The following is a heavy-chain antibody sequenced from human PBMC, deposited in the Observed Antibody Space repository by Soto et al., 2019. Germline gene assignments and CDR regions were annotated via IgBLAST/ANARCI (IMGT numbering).Heavy chain of an antibody. V-gene: IGHV1-2*04. J-gene: IGHJ4*02. CDR2: INPNSGGT. CDR1: GYTFTGYY. Sequence: QVQLVQSGAEVKKPGASVKVSCKASGYTFTGYYMHCVRQAPGQGLEWMGWINPNSGGTNYAQKFQGWVTMTRDTSISTAYMELSRLRSDDTAVYYCARADCSGGSCYSDFDYWGQGTLVTVSS. D-gene: IGHD2-15*01. CDR3: ARADCSGGSCYSDFDY.